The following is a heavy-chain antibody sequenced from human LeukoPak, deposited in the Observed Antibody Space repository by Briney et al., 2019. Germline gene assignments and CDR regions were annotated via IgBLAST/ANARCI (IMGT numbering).Heavy chain of an antibody. Sequence: PGGSLRLSCAASGFTFSSYAMSWVRQAPGKGLEWVSAISGSGGSTYYADSVKGRFTISRDNSKSTLYLQMNSLRAEDTAVYYCAKFLLGGTVTTGFDYWGQGTLVTVSS. CDR2: ISGSGGST. D-gene: IGHD4-17*01. CDR3: AKFLLGGTVTTGFDY. V-gene: IGHV3-23*01. CDR1: GFTFSSYA. J-gene: IGHJ4*02.